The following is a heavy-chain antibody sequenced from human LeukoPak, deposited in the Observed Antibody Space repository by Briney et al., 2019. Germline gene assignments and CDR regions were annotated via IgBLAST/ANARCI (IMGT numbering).Heavy chain of an antibody. CDR3: ARGSAAAPKLYYYYYYMDV. Sequence: SETLSLTCAVYGGSFSGYYWSWIRQPPGKGLEWIGEINHSGSTNYNPSLKSRVTISVDTSKNQFSLKLSSVTAADTAVYYCARGSAAAPKLYYYYYYMDVWGKGTTVTVSS. J-gene: IGHJ6*03. V-gene: IGHV4-34*01. CDR2: INHSGST. CDR1: GGSFSGYY. D-gene: IGHD2-2*01.